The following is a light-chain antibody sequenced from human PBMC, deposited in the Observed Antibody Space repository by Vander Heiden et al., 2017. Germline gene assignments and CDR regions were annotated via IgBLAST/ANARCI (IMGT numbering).Light chain of an antibody. J-gene: IGLJ1*01. CDR2: GNS. CDR1: SSNIGAGYD. Sequence: QSVLTPPPSVSGPPGQRVTISCTGSSSNIGAGYDVHWYQQLPGTAPNLLIYGNSNRPSGVPDRFSGSKSGTSASLAITGLQAEDEADYYCQAYDSSLSGYVFGTGTKVTVL. CDR3: QAYDSSLSGYV. V-gene: IGLV1-40*01.